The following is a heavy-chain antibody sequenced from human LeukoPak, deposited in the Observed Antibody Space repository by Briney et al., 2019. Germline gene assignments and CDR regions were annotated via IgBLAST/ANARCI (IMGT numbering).Heavy chain of an antibody. CDR3: ARRRHGSGSYYFSFDY. CDR2: IIPIFGTA. V-gene: IGHV1-69*13. Sequence: SVKVSCKASGGTFSSYAISWVRQAPGQGLEWMGGIIPIFGTANYAQKFQGRVTITADESTSTAYMELSSLRSEDTAVYYCARRRHGSGSYYFSFDYWGQGTLVAVSS. CDR1: GGTFSSYA. D-gene: IGHD3-10*01. J-gene: IGHJ4*02.